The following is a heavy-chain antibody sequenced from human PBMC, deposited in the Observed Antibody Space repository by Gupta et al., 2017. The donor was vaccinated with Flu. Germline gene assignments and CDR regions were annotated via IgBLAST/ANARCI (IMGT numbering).Heavy chain of an antibody. V-gene: IGHV1-69*08. D-gene: IGHD2-2*01. J-gene: IGHJ6*02. CDR2: IIPILGIA. CDR1: GGTFSSYT. CDR3: ARDEEPPPERYCSSTSCRYYYGMDV. Sequence: QVQLVQSGAEVKKPGSSVKVSCKASGGTFSSYTISWVRQAPGQGLEWMGRIIPILGIANYAQKFQGRVTITADKSTSTAYMELSSLRSEDTAVYYCARDEEPPPERYCSSTSCRYYYGMDVWGQGTTVTVSS.